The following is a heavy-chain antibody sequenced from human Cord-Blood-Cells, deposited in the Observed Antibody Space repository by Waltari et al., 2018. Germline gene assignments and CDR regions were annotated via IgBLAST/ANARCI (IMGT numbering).Heavy chain of an antibody. J-gene: IGHJ6*03. V-gene: IGHV4-38-2*02. D-gene: IGHD2-2*01. CDR2: IYHSGST. Sequence: QVQLQESGPGLVKPSETLSLTCTVSGYSISSGYYWGWIRKPPGKGLEWIGSIYHSGSTYYNPSLKSRVTISVDTSKNQFSLKLSSVTATDTAVYYCARDSIEYQLLSAYYYYYYMDVWGKGTTVTVSS. CDR3: ARDSIEYQLLSAYYYYYYMDV. CDR1: GYSISSGYY.